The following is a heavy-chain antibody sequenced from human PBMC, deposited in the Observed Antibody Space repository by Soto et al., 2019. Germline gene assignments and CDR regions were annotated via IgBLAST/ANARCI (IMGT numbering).Heavy chain of an antibody. CDR1: GGAFTNDI. J-gene: IGHJ4*02. D-gene: IGHD5-12*01. CDR2: IIPLLDIT. CDR3: ARDSPIGSTFSGYDAIDY. Sequence: QVQLVQSGAEVKKPGSSVKVSCKASGGAFTNDIITWLRQAPGRGLGWIGRIIPLLDITIYAQKFQGRVTITADKSTSTAYMELNSLISEDTAVYYCARDSPIGSTFSGYDAIDYWGQGTLVTVSS. V-gene: IGHV1-69*08.